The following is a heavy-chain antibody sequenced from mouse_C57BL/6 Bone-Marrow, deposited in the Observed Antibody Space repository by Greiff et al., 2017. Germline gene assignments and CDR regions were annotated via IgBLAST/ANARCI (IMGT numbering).Heavy chain of an antibody. CDR1: GYTFTDYE. CDR2: IDPETGGT. V-gene: IGHV1-15*01. D-gene: IGHD2-4*01. CDR3: TRGDYDYAWFAY. Sequence: QVQLQQSGAELVRPGASVTLSCKASGYTFTDYEMHWVKQTPVHGLEWIGAIDPETGGTAYNQKFKVKAILTADKSSSTAYMELRSLTSEDSAVYYCTRGDYDYAWFAYWGQGTLVTVSA. J-gene: IGHJ3*01.